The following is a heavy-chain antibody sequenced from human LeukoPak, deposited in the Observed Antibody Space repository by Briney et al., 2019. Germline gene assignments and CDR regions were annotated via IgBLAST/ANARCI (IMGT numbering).Heavy chain of an antibody. CDR3: ARVGEGNHSDFWSLYYYYYYYMDV. CDR1: GFTFSSYA. CDR2: ISSSGSTI. J-gene: IGHJ6*03. D-gene: IGHD3-3*01. V-gene: IGHV3-11*04. Sequence: KTGGSLRLSCAASGFTFSSYAMSWIRQAPGKGLEWVSYISSSGSTIYYADSVKGRFTISRDNAKNSLYLQMNSLRAEDTAVYYCARVGEGNHSDFWSLYYYYYYYMDVWGKGTTVTVSS.